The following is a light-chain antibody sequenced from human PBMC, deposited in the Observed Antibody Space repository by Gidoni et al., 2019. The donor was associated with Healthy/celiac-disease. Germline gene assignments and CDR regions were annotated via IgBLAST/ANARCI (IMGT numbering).Light chain of an antibody. V-gene: IGKV2-28*01. Sequence: IVMTQSPLSLPVTPGEPASISCRSSQSLLHSNGYNYLDWYLQKPGQSPQLLIYLGSNRASGVPGRFSGSGSGTDFTLKISRVDAEDVGVYYCMQALQTPFTFGPGTKVDI. J-gene: IGKJ3*01. CDR1: QSLLHSNGYNY. CDR3: MQALQTPFT. CDR2: LGS.